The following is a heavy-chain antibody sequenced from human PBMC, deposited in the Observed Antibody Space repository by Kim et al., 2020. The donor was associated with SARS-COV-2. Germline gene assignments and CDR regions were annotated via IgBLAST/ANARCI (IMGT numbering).Heavy chain of an antibody. D-gene: IGHD1-26*01. CDR2: INAGNGNT. J-gene: IGHJ4*02. CDR1: GYTFTSYA. Sequence: ASVKVSCKASGYTFTSYAILWVRQAPGQGLEWMGWINAGNGNTKYSQKFQGRVTITRDTSATTAYMELSSLRSEDTAVYYCAKGGATAIDYWGQGTLANV. CDR3: AKGGATAIDY. V-gene: IGHV1-3*01.